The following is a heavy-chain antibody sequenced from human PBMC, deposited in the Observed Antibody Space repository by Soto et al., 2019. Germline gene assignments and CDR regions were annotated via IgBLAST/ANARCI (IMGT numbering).Heavy chain of an antibody. CDR2: INHSGST. Sequence: SETLSLTCAVYGGSFSGYYWSWIRQPPGKGLEWIGEINHSGSTNYNPSLKSRVTISVDTSKNQFSLKLSSVTAADTAIYYCTHGDYANDYWGQGTLVTVSS. CDR3: THGDYANDY. J-gene: IGHJ4*02. CDR1: GGSFSGYY. D-gene: IGHD4-17*01. V-gene: IGHV4-34*03.